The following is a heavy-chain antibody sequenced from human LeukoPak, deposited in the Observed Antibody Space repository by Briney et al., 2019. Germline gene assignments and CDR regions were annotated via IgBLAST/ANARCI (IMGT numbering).Heavy chain of an antibody. V-gene: IGHV4-38-2*02. Sequence: SETLSLTCTVSGYSISSGYYWGWIRQPPGKGLEWIGRIYTSGSTNYNPSLKSRVTMSIDTSKNQFSLKLTSVTAADTAVYYCARDRYYYGSGSYHFDYWGQGTLVTVSS. CDR3: ARDRYYYGSGSYHFDY. D-gene: IGHD3-10*01. CDR1: GYSISSGYY. J-gene: IGHJ4*02. CDR2: IYTSGST.